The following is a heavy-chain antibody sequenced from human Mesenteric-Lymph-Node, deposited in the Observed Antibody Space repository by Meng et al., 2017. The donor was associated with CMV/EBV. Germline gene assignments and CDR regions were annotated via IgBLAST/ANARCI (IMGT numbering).Heavy chain of an antibody. Sequence: GESLKISCAASGSTLSTYSMHWVRQAPGKGLEWVSVIYRDGNTYYTVAATGRFTISRDDSRNTLYLQMNSLRVEDTAVYYCARGGGAYCGVSCYRAFDIWGHGQGTMVTVS. CDR3: ARGGGAYCGVSCYRAFDI. CDR1: GSTLSTYS. CDR2: IYRDGNT. J-gene: IGHJ3*02. V-gene: IGHV3-53*01. D-gene: IGHD2-21*01.